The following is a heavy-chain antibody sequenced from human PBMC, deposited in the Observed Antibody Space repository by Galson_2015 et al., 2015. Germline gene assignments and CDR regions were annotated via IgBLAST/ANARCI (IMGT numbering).Heavy chain of an antibody. CDR1: GYTFTSYY. CDR2: INPSGGST. Sequence: SVKVSCKASGYTFTSYYMHWVRQAPGQGLEWMGIINPSGGSTSYAQKFQGRVTMTRDTSTSTVYMELSSLRSEDTAVYYCARVKGGNYYDFWSGYYTGIGYYYYMDVWGKGTTVTVSS. J-gene: IGHJ6*03. D-gene: IGHD3-3*01. CDR3: ARVKGGNYYDFWSGYYTGIGYYYYMDV. V-gene: IGHV1-46*01.